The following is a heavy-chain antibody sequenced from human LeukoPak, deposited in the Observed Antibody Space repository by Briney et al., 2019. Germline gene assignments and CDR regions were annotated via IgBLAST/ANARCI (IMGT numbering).Heavy chain of an antibody. CDR3: ARDRGINMVRGVIDN. V-gene: IGHV3-74*01. CDR2: TNSDGSRT. D-gene: IGHD3-10*01. J-gene: IGHJ4*02. Sequence: GGSLRLSCAASGFTFSTYWMHWVRQAPGKGLVWVSRTNSDGSRTDYADSVKGRFTISRDNAENTLYLQMNSLRVEDTAVYYCARDRGINMVRGVIDNWGQGTLVTVSS. CDR1: GFTFSTYW.